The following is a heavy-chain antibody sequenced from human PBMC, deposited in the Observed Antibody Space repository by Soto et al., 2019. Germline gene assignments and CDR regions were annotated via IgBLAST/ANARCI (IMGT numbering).Heavy chain of an antibody. J-gene: IGHJ3*02. CDR3: AHRRDIVVVVAASGAFDI. CDR1: GFSLSTSGVG. Sequence: SGPTLVNPTQTLTLTCTFSGFSLSTSGVGVGWIRQPPRKALEWLALIYWNDDKRYSPSLKSRLTITKDTTKNQVVLTMTNMDPVDTATYYCAHRRDIVVVVAASGAFDIWGQGTMVTVSS. CDR2: IYWNDDK. D-gene: IGHD2-15*01. V-gene: IGHV2-5*01.